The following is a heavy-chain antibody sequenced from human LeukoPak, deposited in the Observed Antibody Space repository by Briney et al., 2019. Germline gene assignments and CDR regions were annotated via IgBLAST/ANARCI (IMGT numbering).Heavy chain of an antibody. V-gene: IGHV3-74*01. J-gene: IGHJ4*02. CDR1: GFTFSNYY. D-gene: IGHD3-16*02. Sequence: GGSLRLSCAASGFTFSNYYMHWVRQAPGEGLVWISGINADGSSNYYGDSVKGRFTISRDNARKTLYLLMSSLRAEDSAIYYCVRYRPAPAWGQGTLVTVAS. CDR2: INADGSSN. CDR3: VRYRPAPA.